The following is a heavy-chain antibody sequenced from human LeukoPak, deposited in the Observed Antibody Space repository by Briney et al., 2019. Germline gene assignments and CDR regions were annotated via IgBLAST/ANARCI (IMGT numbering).Heavy chain of an antibody. J-gene: IGHJ4*02. CDR2: IYTSGST. D-gene: IGHD6-19*01. V-gene: IGHV4-4*07. Sequence: SETLSLTCTVSGGSISSYYWSWIRQPAGKGLEWTGRIYTSGSTNYNPSLKSRVTMSVDTSKNQFSLKLSSVTAADTAVYYCARGTLYSGWSYYFDYWGQGSQVTVSS. CDR1: GGSISSYY. CDR3: ARGTLYSGWSYYFDY.